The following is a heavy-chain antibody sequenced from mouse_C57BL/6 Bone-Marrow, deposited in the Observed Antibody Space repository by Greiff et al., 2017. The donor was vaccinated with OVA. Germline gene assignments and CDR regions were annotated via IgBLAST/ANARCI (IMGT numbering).Heavy chain of an antibody. V-gene: IGHV1-66*01. CDR2: ICPGSGNT. J-gene: IGHJ4*01. D-gene: IGHD1-1*01. CDR3: ARGIYYGSTTKAMDY. Sequence: QVQLKESGPELVKPGASVKISCTASGYSFTSYSIHWVQQRPGQGLEWIGWICPGSGNTKYNDTFKGKATLTADTSSSNAYMQLSSLTSEDSAVYYCARGIYYGSTTKAMDYWGQGTSVTVSS. CDR1: GYSFTSYS.